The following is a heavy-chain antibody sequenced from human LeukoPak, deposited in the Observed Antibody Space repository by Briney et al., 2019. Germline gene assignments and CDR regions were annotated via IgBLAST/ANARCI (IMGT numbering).Heavy chain of an antibody. CDR3: ARGRGSSWYYFDS. J-gene: IGHJ4*02. CDR1: GGSISSYY. D-gene: IGHD6-13*01. Sequence: SETLSLTCTVSGGSISSYYWSWIRQPAGKGLEWIGRIYASGNTNYNPSLKGRVTMTVDTSKNQFSLNLSSVTAADTAVYYCARGRGSSWYYFDSWGQGTLVTVSS. V-gene: IGHV4-4*07. CDR2: IYASGNT.